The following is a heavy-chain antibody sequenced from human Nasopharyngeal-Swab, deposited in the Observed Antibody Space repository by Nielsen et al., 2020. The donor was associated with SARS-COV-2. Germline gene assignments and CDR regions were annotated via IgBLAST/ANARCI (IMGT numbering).Heavy chain of an antibody. CDR1: GYSFNTYY. CDR2: ISCDDGTR. V-gene: IGHV1-46*02. D-gene: IGHD1-14*01. Sequence: ASVKVSCKASGYSFNTYYMHWVRQAPGQALEWMGLISCDDGTRNYAQKFRGRVTMTRDTSTNTVYLDLSSLQSEDTAVYYCARGPNPHNAFDIRGQGTMVTVSS. CDR3: ARGPNPHNAFDI. J-gene: IGHJ3*02.